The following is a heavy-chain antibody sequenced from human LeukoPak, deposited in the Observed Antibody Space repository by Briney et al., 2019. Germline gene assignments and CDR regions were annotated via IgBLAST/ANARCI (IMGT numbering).Heavy chain of an antibody. V-gene: IGHV1-8*01. CDR3: AKDEGVNFSEYFQH. D-gene: IGHD1-1*01. J-gene: IGHJ1*01. Sequence: ASVKVSCKASADTFTSYDINWVRQAPGQGLEWMGWMNPNSGNTGNAQKFQDRVTMTWSTSISTAYMGLSSLKSEDTAVYYCAKDEGVNFSEYFQHWGQGTLVTVSS. CDR1: ADTFTSYD. CDR2: MNPNSGNT.